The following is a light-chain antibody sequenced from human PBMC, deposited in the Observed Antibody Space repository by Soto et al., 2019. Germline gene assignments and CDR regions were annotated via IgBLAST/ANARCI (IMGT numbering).Light chain of an antibody. J-gene: IGKJ5*01. CDR2: DAS. CDR1: QSISSW. Sequence: TQSPSTLSASVGDRVTITCRASQSISSWLAWYQQKPGQAPRLLIYDASNRATGIPARFSGSGSGTDFTLTISSLELEDFAVYYCQQRSNWPPITFGQGTRLEIK. V-gene: IGKV3-11*01. CDR3: QQRSNWPPIT.